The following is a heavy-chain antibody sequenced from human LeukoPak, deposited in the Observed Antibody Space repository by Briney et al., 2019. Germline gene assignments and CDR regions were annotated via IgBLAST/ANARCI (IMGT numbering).Heavy chain of an antibody. V-gene: IGHV3-30*18. CDR2: ISYDGNDK. J-gene: IGHJ4*02. CDR1: GFTFSKYG. D-gene: IGHD5-12*01. Sequence: GGSLRLSCAASGFTFSKYGMYWVRQAPGKGLEWVTFISYDGNDKYYGDSVKGRFTISRDNSKNTLYLQMNSLRPEDTAVHYCAKDAIIVATIREIDSWGQGTLVTVSS. CDR3: AKDAIIVATIREIDS.